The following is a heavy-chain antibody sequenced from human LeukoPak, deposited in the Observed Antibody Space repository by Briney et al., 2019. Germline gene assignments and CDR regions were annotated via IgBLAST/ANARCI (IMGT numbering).Heavy chain of an antibody. CDR2: INHSGST. D-gene: IGHD6-19*01. CDR1: GGSFSGYY. Sequence: SETLSLTCAVYGGSFSGYYWSWIRQPPGKGLEWIGEINHSGSTNYNPSLKSRVTISVDTSKNQFSLKLSSVTAADTAVYYCARGPYSSGWYFGYFDYWGQGTLVTVSS. CDR3: ARGPYSSGWYFGYFDY. V-gene: IGHV4-34*01. J-gene: IGHJ4*02.